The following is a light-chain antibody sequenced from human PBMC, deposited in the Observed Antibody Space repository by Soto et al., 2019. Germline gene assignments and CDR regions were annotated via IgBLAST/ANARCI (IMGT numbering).Light chain of an antibody. CDR1: QSISSY. J-gene: IGKJ4*01. CDR2: AAS. Sequence: DIPMTQSPSSLSASVGDRVTITCRASQSISSYLNWYQQKPGKAPKLLIYAASSLQSGVPSRFSGGGSGTDFTLTISSLQPEDFATYYWQQSYSTPLTIGGGTKVEIK. V-gene: IGKV1-39*01. CDR3: QQSYSTPLT.